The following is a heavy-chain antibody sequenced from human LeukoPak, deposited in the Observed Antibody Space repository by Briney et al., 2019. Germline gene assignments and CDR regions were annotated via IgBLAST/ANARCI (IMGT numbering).Heavy chain of an antibody. CDR2: ISGSGGST. J-gene: IGHJ4*02. Sequence: GGSLRLSCAASGFTFSSYAMSWVRQAPGKGLEWVSAISGSGGSTYYADSVRGRFTISRDNSKNTLYLQMNSLRPEDTAVYYCAKAFVLVGVGFDYWGQGTLVTVSS. V-gene: IGHV3-23*01. D-gene: IGHD6-6*01. CDR3: AKAFVLVGVGFDY. CDR1: GFTFSSYA.